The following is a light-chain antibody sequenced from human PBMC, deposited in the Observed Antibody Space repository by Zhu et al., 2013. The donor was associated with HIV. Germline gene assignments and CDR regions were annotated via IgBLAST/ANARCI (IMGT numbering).Light chain of an antibody. Sequence: EIVLTQSPATLSLSPGERATLSCRASQSLGRYLAWYQQKPGQAPRLLIYDASSRATGIPNRFSGSGSGTEFTLTISSPEPEDFAVYYCQHRANWPQSFGPGTRLEI. J-gene: IGKJ2*03. CDR2: DAS. V-gene: IGKV3-11*01. CDR1: QSLGRY. CDR3: QHRANWPQS.